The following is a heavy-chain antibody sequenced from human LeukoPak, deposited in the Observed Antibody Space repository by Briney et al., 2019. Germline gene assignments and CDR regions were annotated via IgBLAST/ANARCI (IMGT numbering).Heavy chain of an antibody. CDR1: GFTFSSYS. Sequence: PGGSLRLSCAASGFTFSSYSMNWVRQAPGKGLEWVSSISSSSSYIYYADSVKGRFTISRDNAKNSLYLQMNSLRDEDTAVYYCARDKGFWSGSYSNWYFDLWGRGALVTVSS. V-gene: IGHV3-21*01. CDR2: ISSSSSYI. CDR3: ARDKGFWSGSYSNWYFDL. J-gene: IGHJ2*01. D-gene: IGHD3-3*01.